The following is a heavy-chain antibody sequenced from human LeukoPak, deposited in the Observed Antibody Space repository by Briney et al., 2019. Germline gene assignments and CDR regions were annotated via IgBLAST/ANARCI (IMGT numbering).Heavy chain of an antibody. Sequence: GRSLRLSCAASGFTFSNYGMHWVRQAPGKGLEWVAVIWYDGSNKYYADSVKGRFTISRDNSKNTLFLQMNSLRAEDTAVYYCAREGKYSYGPFDYWGQGTLVTVSS. D-gene: IGHD5-18*01. J-gene: IGHJ4*02. V-gene: IGHV3-33*08. CDR3: AREGKYSYGPFDY. CDR1: GFTFSNYG. CDR2: IWYDGSNK.